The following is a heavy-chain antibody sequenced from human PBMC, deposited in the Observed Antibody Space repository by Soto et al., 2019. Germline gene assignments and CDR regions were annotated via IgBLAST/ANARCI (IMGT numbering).Heavy chain of an antibody. D-gene: IGHD3-10*01. J-gene: IGHJ6*03. CDR1: GGSISSYY. CDR2: IYYSGST. V-gene: IGHV4-59*01. Sequence: ASETLSLTCTVSGGSISSYYWSWIRQPPGKGLEWIGYIYYSGSTNYNPSLKSRVTISVDTSKNQFSLKLSSVTAADTAVYYCARDRPEEFGESYYYYYYMDVWGKGTTVTVSS. CDR3: ARDRPEEFGESYYYYYYMDV.